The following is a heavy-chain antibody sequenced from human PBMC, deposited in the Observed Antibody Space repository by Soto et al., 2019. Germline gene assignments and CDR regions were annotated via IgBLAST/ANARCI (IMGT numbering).Heavy chain of an antibody. CDR3: ASAPYDSSGYYHEVFDY. V-gene: IGHV1-69*13. CDR1: GGTFSSYA. D-gene: IGHD3-22*01. CDR2: IIPIFGTA. J-gene: IGHJ4*02. Sequence: GASVKVSCKASGGTFSSYAISWVRQAPGQGLEWMGGIIPIFGTANYAQKFQGRVTITADESTSTAYMELSSPRSEDTAVYYCASAPYDSSGYYHEVFDYWGQGTLVTVSS.